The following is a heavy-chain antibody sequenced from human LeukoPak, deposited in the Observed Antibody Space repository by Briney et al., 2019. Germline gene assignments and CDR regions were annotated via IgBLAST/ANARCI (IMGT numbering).Heavy chain of an antibody. D-gene: IGHD5-12*01. J-gene: IGHJ4*02. Sequence: GRSLRLSCAASGFTFDDYAMHWVRQAPGKGLEWVSGISWNSGSIGYADSVTGRFTISRDNAKNSLYLQMNSLRAEDTALYYCVKDTSRAGYSGYDLGGAFDYWGQGTLVTVSS. CDR1: GFTFDDYA. CDR2: ISWNSGSI. CDR3: VKDTSRAGYSGYDLGGAFDY. V-gene: IGHV3-9*01.